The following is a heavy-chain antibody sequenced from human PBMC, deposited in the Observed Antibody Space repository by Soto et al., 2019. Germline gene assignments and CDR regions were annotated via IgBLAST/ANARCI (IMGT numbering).Heavy chain of an antibody. CDR1: GFAFSTYT. CDR3: AKDRQPDGFWPFYH. J-gene: IGHJ4*02. V-gene: IGHV3-23*04. D-gene: IGHD3-3*01. CDR2: ILGVGHEM. Sequence: EVQLVESGGGLAQPGGSLTLSCVASGFAFSTYTMSWVRQAPGQGLEWVSGILGVGHEMFYADSVKGRFTISRDQARNTLYLKMNSLKSDDTAIYYCAKDRQPDGFWPFYHWGQGTLVIVSS.